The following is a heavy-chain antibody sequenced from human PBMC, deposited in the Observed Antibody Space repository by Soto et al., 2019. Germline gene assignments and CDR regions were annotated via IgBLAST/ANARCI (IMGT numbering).Heavy chain of an antibody. CDR3: ARDHGHSYYYDSSGYYPNHPFDI. D-gene: IGHD3-22*01. V-gene: IGHV1-46*01. J-gene: IGHJ3*02. CDR1: GYTFTSYY. Sequence: ASVKVSCKASGYTFTSYYMHWVRQAPGQGLEWMGIINPSGGSTSYAQKFQGRVTMTRDTSTSTVYMELSSLRSEDTAVYYCARDHGHSYYYDSSGYYPNHPFDIWGQGTMVTVSS. CDR2: INPSGGST.